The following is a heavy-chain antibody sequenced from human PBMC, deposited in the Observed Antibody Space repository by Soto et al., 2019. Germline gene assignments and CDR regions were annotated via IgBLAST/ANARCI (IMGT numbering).Heavy chain of an antibody. CDR2: IYYSGST. V-gene: IGHV4-39*01. D-gene: IGHD3-10*01. J-gene: IGHJ4*02. CDR1: GGSISSSSYY. CDR3: ARRYQYGSGSYYTRPFDY. Sequence: SETLSLTCTVSGGSISSSSYYWGWIRQPPGKGLEWIGSIYYSGSTYYNPSLKSRVTISVDTSKNQFSLKLSSVTAADTAVYYCARRYQYGSGSYYTRPFDYWGQGTLVTVSS.